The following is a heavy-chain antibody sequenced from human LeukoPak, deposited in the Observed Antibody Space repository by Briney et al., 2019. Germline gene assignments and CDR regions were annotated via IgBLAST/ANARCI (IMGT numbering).Heavy chain of an antibody. D-gene: IGHD3-16*01. CDR3: ARHFMIRVTTALTNFDY. J-gene: IGHJ4*02. V-gene: IGHV4-39*01. Sequence: SETLSLTCTVSGGSISSSSYYWGWIRQPPGKGLEWIGSIYYSGSTYYNPSLKSRVTISVDTSKNQFSLKLISVTAADTAVYYCARHFMIRVTTALTNFDYWGQGTLVTVSS. CDR2: IYYSGST. CDR1: GGSISSSSYY.